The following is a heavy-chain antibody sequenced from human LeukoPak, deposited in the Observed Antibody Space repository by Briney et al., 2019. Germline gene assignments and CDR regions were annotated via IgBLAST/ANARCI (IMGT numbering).Heavy chain of an antibody. CDR2: IYHSGST. J-gene: IGHJ4*02. D-gene: IGHD3-3*01. CDR1: GYSISSGYY. CDR3: AGDFWSGYYFRD. V-gene: IGHV4-38-2*02. Sequence: PSETLSLTCSFSGYSISSGYYWGWIRQPPGQGLEWIGNIYHSGSTYYNPSLKSRVTISVDTSKNQFSLKLSSVTAADTAVYYCAGDFWSGYYFRDWGQGTLVTVSS.